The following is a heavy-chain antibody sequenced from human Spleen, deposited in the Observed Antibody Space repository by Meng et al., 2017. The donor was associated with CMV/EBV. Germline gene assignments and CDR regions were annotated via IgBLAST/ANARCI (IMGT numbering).Heavy chain of an antibody. V-gene: IGHV1-2*06. CDR2: INPHSGDT. CDR1: EYTFSSYF. Sequence: NVSCKASEYTFSSYFLYWVRPAPGQGLEWMGRINPHSGDTDYAHKFQGRVTMTRDTSISTAYMELFRLRSGDTAVYYCARSLTDFDYWGQGTLVTVSS. D-gene: IGHD4/OR15-4a*01. CDR3: ARSLTDFDY. J-gene: IGHJ4*02.